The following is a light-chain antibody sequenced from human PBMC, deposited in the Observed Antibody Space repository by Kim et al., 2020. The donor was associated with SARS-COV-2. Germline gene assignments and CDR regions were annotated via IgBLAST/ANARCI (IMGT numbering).Light chain of an antibody. CDR3: QAWDSSTVV. V-gene: IGLV3-1*01. Sequence: VSPGQTGSITCSGDKLGDRYACWYQQKPGQSPVLVIYQDSKRPSGIPERFSGSNSGNTATLTISGTQAMDEADYYCQAWDSSTVVFGGGTQLTVL. J-gene: IGLJ2*01. CDR2: QDS. CDR1: KLGDRY.